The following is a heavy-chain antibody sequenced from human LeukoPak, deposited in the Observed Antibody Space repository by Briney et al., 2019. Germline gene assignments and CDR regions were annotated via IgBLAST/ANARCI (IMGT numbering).Heavy chain of an antibody. CDR1: GYTFTSYY. Sequence: ASVKVSCKASGYTFTSYYMHWVRQAPGQGLEWMGWINPNSGGTNYAQKFQGRVTMTRDTSISTAYMELSRLRSDDTAVYYCARDNDYGDYAEYYFDYWGQGTLVTVSS. CDR2: INPNSGGT. J-gene: IGHJ4*02. CDR3: ARDNDYGDYAEYYFDY. V-gene: IGHV1-2*02. D-gene: IGHD4-17*01.